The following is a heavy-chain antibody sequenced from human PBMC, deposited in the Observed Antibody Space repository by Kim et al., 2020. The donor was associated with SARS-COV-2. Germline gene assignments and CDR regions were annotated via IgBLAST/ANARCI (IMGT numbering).Heavy chain of an antibody. J-gene: IGHJ4*01. CDR1: GGSISGSTYY. CDR3: ARNAKDLTVFGPGDFD. V-gene: IGHV4-39*01. D-gene: IGHD3-3*01. Sequence: SETLSPTCTVSGGSISGSTYYWGWIRQPPGKGLEWIGSIYYSGDTYYNPSLKSRVTISVDTSKNQFSLKLNSVTAADTAVYYCARNAKDLTVFGPGDFD. CDR2: IYYSGDT.